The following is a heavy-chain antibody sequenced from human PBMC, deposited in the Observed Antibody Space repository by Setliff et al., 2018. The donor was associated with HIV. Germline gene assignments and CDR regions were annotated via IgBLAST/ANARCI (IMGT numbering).Heavy chain of an antibody. D-gene: IGHD3-22*01. CDR1: GFTLSNSA. J-gene: IGHJ3*01. Sequence: GGSPRLSCAASGFTLSNSAMTWVRQKPGRGLEWVSLIQSGGIIYYADSVKGRFTISRDNSNNILSLQMSSLRAEDTALYYCAKLDYYDYSGSWARKVAIDFWGRGTMVTVSS. CDR2: IQSGGII. V-gene: IGHV3-23*01. CDR3: AKLDYYDYSGSWARKVAIDF.